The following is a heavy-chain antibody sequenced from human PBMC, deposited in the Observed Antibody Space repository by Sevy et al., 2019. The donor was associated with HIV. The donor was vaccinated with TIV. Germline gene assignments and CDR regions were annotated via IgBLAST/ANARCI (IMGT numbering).Heavy chain of an antibody. CDR1: GGTFSSYA. V-gene: IGHV1-69*13. CDR2: IIPIFGTA. CDR3: ASPGIAAAGPYDAFDI. D-gene: IGHD6-13*01. J-gene: IGHJ3*02. Sequence: ASVKVSCKASGGTFSSYAISWVRQAPGQGLEWMGGIIPIFGTANYAQKFQGRVTITADESTSTAYMELGSLRSEDTAVYYCASPGIAAAGPYDAFDIWGQGTMVTVSS.